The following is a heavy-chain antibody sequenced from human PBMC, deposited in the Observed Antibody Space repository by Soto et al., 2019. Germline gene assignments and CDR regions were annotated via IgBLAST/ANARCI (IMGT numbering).Heavy chain of an antibody. Sequence: QVQLVESGGGVVQPGRSLRLSCAASGFSLGSYGMHWVRQAPGKGLEWVAVIGFDGNNDYYANSVKGRFTFARDNSGNTLYLEMKSLRVEDTAVYYCAREIGYSSTWPSYWGPGTLVTVSS. CDR3: AREIGYSSTWPSY. D-gene: IGHD6-13*01. CDR2: IGFDGNND. V-gene: IGHV3-33*01. CDR1: GFSLGSYG. J-gene: IGHJ4*02.